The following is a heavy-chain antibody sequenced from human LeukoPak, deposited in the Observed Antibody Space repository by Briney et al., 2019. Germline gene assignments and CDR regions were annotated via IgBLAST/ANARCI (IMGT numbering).Heavy chain of an antibody. J-gene: IGHJ5*02. CDR1: GFTFTSYS. V-gene: IGHV3-13*04. CDR2: IGTAGDT. CDR3: ARGIAVGGGLDP. Sequence: GGSLRLSCAGSGFTFTSYSLNWVRQATGKGLEWVSAIGTAGDTYYPGSVKGRFTISRENAKNSLYLQMNSLRAGDTAVYYCARGIAVGGGLDPWGQGTLVTVSS. D-gene: IGHD6-19*01.